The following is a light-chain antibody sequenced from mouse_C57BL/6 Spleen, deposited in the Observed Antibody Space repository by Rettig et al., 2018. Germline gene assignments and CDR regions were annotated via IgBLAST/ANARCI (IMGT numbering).Light chain of an antibody. CDR3: QHFWGTPFT. V-gene: IGKV12-46*01. Sequence: DIQMTQSPASLSVSVGETVTITCRASENIYSNLAWYQQKQGKSPQLLVYAATNLADGVPSRVSGSGSGTQYSLKINSLQSEDFGSYYCQHFWGTPFTFGSG. J-gene: IGKJ4*01. CDR1: ENIYSN. CDR2: AAT.